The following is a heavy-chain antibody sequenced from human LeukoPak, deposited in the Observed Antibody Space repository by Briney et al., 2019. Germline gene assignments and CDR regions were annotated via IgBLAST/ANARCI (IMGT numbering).Heavy chain of an antibody. V-gene: IGHV1-2*02. CDR2: INCNSGDA. J-gene: IGHJ6*03. CDR1: GYSFTEHY. D-gene: IGHD2-8*01. CDR3: ARSAGHCSNGICFTDYYMDV. Sequence: GASVQVSCKASGYSFTEHYIYWVRQAPGQGREWVGRINCNSGDANSARKFQGRVTMTRDTSVSTAYMDLSSVTSDDSAVYFCARSAGHCSNGICFTDYYMDVWGRGTTVTVSS.